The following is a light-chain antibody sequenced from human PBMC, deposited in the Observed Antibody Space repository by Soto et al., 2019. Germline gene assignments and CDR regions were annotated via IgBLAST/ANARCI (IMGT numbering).Light chain of an antibody. CDR1: SSDIGGYNL. V-gene: IGLV2-23*01. Sequence: QSALTQPASVSGSPGQSITISCTGTSSDIGGYNLVSWYQHHPGKAPKLMIHEASKRPSGVSNRFSGSKSGNTASLTISGLQAEDEAEYYCSSYAGSSTFRVVFGGGTKLTVL. J-gene: IGLJ2*01. CDR2: EAS. CDR3: SSYAGSSTFRVV.